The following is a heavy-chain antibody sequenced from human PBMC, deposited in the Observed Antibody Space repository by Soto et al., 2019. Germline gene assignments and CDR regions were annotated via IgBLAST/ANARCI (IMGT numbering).Heavy chain of an antibody. J-gene: IGHJ3*02. CDR3: AAFGYYDDSRGYSAFDI. D-gene: IGHD3-22*01. CDR2: IIPIFGTA. V-gene: IGHV1-69*06. Sequence: GASVKVSCRASGGTFSSYAISWVRQAPGQGLEWMGGIIPIFGTANYAQKFQGRVTITADKSTSTAYMELSSLRSEDTAVYYCAAFGYYDDSRGYSAFDILGQGTMVPVSS. CDR1: GGTFSSYA.